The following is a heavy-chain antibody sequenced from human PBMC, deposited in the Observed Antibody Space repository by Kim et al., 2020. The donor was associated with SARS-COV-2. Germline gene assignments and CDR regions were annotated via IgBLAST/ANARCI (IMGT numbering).Heavy chain of an antibody. CDR1: GFTFSSYE. CDR2: ISSSGRTI. CDR3: ARVLGYRGFDY. Sequence: GGSLRLSCAASGFTFSSYEMNWVRQAPGKGLEWVSYISSSGRTIYYADSVRGRFTISRDNAKNSLHLQMNSLRAEDTALYYCARVLGYRGFDYWGQGTL. D-gene: IGHD2-15*01. V-gene: IGHV3-48*03. J-gene: IGHJ4*02.